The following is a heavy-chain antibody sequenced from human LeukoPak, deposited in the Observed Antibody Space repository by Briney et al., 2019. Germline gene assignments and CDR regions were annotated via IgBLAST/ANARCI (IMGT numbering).Heavy chain of an antibody. CDR1: VGTFSSYA. CDR2: ISAYNGNT. CDR3: ARDRQQQRSNFDY. D-gene: IGHD6-13*01. V-gene: IGHV1-18*01. Sequence: ASVKVSCKASVGTFSSYAISWVGQAPGPGLEWMGWISAYNGNTNYAQKLQGRVTMTTDTSTSTAYLELRSLRSDDTAVYYCARDRQQQRSNFDYWGQGTLVTVSS. J-gene: IGHJ4*02.